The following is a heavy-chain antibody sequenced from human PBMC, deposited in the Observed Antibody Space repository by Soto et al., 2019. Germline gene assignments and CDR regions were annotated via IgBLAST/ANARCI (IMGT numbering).Heavy chain of an antibody. D-gene: IGHD3-10*01. Sequence: ASVKVSCKASGYTFTSYYMRWVRQAPGQGLEWMGIINPSGGSTSYAQKFQGRVTMTRDTSTSTVYMELSSLRSEDTAVYYCARVGHYYYGSGSSFDYWGQGTLVTVSS. V-gene: IGHV1-46*01. CDR3: ARVGHYYYGSGSSFDY. CDR1: GYTFTSYY. CDR2: INPSGGST. J-gene: IGHJ4*02.